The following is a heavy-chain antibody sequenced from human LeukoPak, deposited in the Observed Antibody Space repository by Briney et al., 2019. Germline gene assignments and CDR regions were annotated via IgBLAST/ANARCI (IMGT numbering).Heavy chain of an antibody. J-gene: IGHJ4*02. CDR2: IYYSGST. CDR3: ASFYYESSGNYYVPFDY. Sequence: PSETLSLTCTVSGGSISSSDYYWGWIRQPPGKGLEWIGSIYYSGSTYYNPSLKSRVSISLDTSKNQFSLWLSSVTAADTAVYYCASFYYESSGNYYVPFDYWGQGTLVTVSS. D-gene: IGHD3-22*01. CDR1: GGSISSSDYY. V-gene: IGHV4-39*01.